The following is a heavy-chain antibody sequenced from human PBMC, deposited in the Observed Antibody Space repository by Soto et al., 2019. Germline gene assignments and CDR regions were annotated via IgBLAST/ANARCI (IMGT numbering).Heavy chain of an antibody. D-gene: IGHD5-12*01. CDR3: ARGASDGYYFEY. Sequence: SETLSLTCTVSGGSISSGDYYWSWIRQPPGKGLEWIGYIYYSGSTYYNPSLKSRVTISVDTSKNQFSLKLSSVTAADTAVYYCARGASDGYYFEYWGQGTLVTVSS. J-gene: IGHJ4*02. CDR1: GGSISSGDYY. CDR2: IYYSGST. V-gene: IGHV4-30-4*01.